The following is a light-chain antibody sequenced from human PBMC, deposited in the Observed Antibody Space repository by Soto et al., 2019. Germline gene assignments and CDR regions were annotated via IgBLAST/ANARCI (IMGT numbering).Light chain of an antibody. J-gene: IGLJ1*01. CDR2: EVS. V-gene: IGLV2-14*01. Sequence: HSALTQPASVSGSPGQSITISCTGTSSDVGGYNYVSWYQQHPGKAPKLLIYEVSHRPSGVSNRFSGSKSGNTASLTISGLQAEDEADYYCTSYTSTDTLLYVFGTGTQLTVL. CDR1: SSDVGGYNY. CDR3: TSYTSTDTLLYV.